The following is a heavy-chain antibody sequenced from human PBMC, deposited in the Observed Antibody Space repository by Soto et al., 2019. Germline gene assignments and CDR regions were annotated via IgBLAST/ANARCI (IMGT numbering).Heavy chain of an antibody. CDR1: GGSFSSYA. CDR3: ASPKYSYGYLSYYYYGMDV. D-gene: IGHD5-18*01. J-gene: IGHJ6*02. CDR2: IIPIFGTA. Sequence: SVKVSCKACGGSFSSYAISWVRQAPRQGLEWMGGIIPIFGTANYAQKFQGRVTITADESTSTAYMELSSLRSEDTAVYYCASPKYSYGYLSYYYYGMDVWGQGTTVTVSS. V-gene: IGHV1-69*13.